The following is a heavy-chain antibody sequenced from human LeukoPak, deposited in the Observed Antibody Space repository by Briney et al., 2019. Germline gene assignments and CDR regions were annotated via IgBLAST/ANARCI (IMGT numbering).Heavy chain of an antibody. CDR1: GFTFSDYN. V-gene: IGHV3-11*04. J-gene: IGHJ6*03. D-gene: IGHD1-26*01. CDR2: ISRSGSTK. Sequence: PGGSLRLSCAASGFTFSDYNMGWIRQAPGKGLEWVSSISRSGSTKYYADSVKGRFTISRDNAKNSLYLQMNSLRAEDTAVYYCARAYSETYGLGYYYMDVWGKGTTVTISS. CDR3: ARAYSETYGLGYYYMDV.